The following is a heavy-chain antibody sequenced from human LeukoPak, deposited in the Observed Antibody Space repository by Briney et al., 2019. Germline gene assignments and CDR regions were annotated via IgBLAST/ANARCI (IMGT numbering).Heavy chain of an antibody. Sequence: SETLSLTCAVYRGSFSGYYWSWIRQSPGKGLEWIGEINHSGSTNYNPSLKSRVTISVDTSKNQFSLKLSSVTAADTAVYYCARGLWYSSSFPHWGQGTLVTVSS. D-gene: IGHD6-13*01. J-gene: IGHJ4*02. CDR2: INHSGST. CDR3: ARGLWYSSSFPH. CDR1: RGSFSGYY. V-gene: IGHV4-34*01.